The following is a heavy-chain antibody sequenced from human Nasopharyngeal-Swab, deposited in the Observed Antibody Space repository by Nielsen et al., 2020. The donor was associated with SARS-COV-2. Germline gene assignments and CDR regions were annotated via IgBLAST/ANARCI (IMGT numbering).Heavy chain of an antibody. CDR2: IKQDGSEK. CDR1: GFFFSSYW. V-gene: IGHV3-7*03. Sequence: GESLKISCEASGFFFSSYWMSWVRQAPGKGLEWVANIKQDGSEKNYVDSVKGRFSISRDTAKNSLYLQMNSMRAEDTAVYYCARDALTGGVDYWGQGTLVTVSS. D-gene: IGHD7-27*01. J-gene: IGHJ4*02. CDR3: ARDALTGGVDY.